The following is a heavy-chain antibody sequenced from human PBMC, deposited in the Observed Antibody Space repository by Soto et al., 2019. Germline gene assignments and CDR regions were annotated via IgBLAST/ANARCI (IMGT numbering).Heavy chain of an antibody. J-gene: IGHJ3*02. CDR3: ARSSSTSSYAFDI. CDR1: GFTFSSYG. D-gene: IGHD2-2*01. V-gene: IGHV3-33*01. CDR2: IWYDGSNK. Sequence: QVQLVESGGGVVQPGRSLRLSCAASGFTFSSYGMHWVRQAPGKGLEWVAVIWYDGSNKYYADSVKGRFTISRDNSKNTLYLQMNSLRAEGTAVYYCARSSSTSSYAFDIWGQGTMVTVSS.